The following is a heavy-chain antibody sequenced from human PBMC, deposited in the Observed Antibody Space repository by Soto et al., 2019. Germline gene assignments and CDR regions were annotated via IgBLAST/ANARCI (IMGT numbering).Heavy chain of an antibody. Sequence: PSETLSLACTVSGDSINSGTYYWGWIRQPPGKGLEWIGSISYTGSTYYNPSLKSRVTISVDTSENQFTLRLNSVTAADTAVYYCARHVALCSDGVCYTRFFDRWGQGTLVTVSS. CDR1: GDSINSGTYY. J-gene: IGHJ4*02. CDR3: ARHVALCSDGVCYTRFFDR. CDR2: ISYTGST. D-gene: IGHD2-8*01. V-gene: IGHV4-39*01.